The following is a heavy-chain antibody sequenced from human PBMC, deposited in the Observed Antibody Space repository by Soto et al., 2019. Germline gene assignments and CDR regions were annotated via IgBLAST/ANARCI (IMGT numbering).Heavy chain of an antibody. V-gene: IGHV1-46*01. CDR1: GYTFTSYY. D-gene: IGHD2-15*01. CDR2: INPSGGST. Sequence: GASVKVSCKASGYTFTSYYMHWVRQAPGQGLEWMGIINPSGGSTSYAQKFQGRVTMTRDTSTSTVYMELSSLRSEDTAVYYCARGKEYCSGGSCYFFYYYGMDVWGQGTTVTVSS. J-gene: IGHJ6*02. CDR3: ARGKEYCSGGSCYFFYYYGMDV.